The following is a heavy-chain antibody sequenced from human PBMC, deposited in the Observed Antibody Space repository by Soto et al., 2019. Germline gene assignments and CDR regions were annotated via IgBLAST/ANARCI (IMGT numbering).Heavy chain of an antibody. CDR3: ARHASRGYSSSWYFED. V-gene: IGHV4-39*01. D-gene: IGHD6-13*01. CDR2: TYYSAGT. Sequence: PSETLSLTCNVSGGSVSSSSYYRGWIRQAPGKGLEWIVSTYYSAGTYYNPSLKSRITTSMDASKNQFSLTVTSVTAADTAIYYCARHASRGYSSSWYFEDWGQGTPVTVSS. CDR1: GGSVSSSSYY. J-gene: IGHJ4*02.